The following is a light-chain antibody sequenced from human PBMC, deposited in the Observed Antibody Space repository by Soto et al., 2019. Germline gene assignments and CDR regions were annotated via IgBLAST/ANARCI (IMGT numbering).Light chain of an antibody. CDR3: RSYTRSSTWV. CDR1: SSDVGGYDY. J-gene: IGLJ3*02. V-gene: IGLV2-14*01. CDR2: EVS. Sequence: QSALTQPASVSGSPGQSITISCTGTSSDVGGYDYVSWYQQYPGKAPKLIIYEVSNRPSGVSNRFSGSKSGNTASLTISGLQAEDEADYYCRSYTRSSTWVFGGGTQLTVL.